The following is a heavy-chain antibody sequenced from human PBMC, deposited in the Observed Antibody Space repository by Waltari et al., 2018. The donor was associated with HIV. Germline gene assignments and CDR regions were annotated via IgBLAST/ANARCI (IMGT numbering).Heavy chain of an antibody. D-gene: IGHD3-22*01. CDR2: IHYSGST. CDR1: GVSIGSYY. V-gene: IGHV4-59*01. J-gene: IGHJ3*02. CDR3: ARWATYYDGFDI. Sequence: QVQLQESGTGLAKPSETLSLTCPVSGVSIGSYYWSWIRRPPGKGLEWIGYIHYSGSTKFNTSRKSRVRTSVDTSNNQFSLKLTSVTPADTAVYYCARWATYYDGFDIWGQGTMVTVSS.